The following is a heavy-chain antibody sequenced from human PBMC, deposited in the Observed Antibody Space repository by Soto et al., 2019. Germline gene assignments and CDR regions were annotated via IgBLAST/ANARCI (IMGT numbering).Heavy chain of an antibody. D-gene: IGHD5-18*01. Sequence: EVQLVESGGGLIQPGGSLRLSCAASGFTVSSNYMSWVRQAPGKGLEWGSVIYSGGSTYNAEYVKGRFTISRDNSKNTLYLQMNSLRAEDTAVYYCAMRYSYGKWGQGTLVTVSS. V-gene: IGHV3-53*01. CDR1: GFTVSSNY. CDR2: IYSGGST. J-gene: IGHJ4*02. CDR3: AMRYSYGK.